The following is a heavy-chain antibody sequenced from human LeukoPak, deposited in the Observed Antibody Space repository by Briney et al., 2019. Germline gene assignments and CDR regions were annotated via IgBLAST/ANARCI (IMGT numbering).Heavy chain of an antibody. CDR3: ARAATYYFDSGVYYYLPLDF. V-gene: IGHV3-21*06. Sequence: KAGGSLRLSCAASGFTFSSYSMTWVRQAPGKGLEWVSSINSGSSYVYYGDSVKGRFIISRDNAKNSLYLQMNTLRAEDTAVYYCARAATYYFDSGVYYYLPLDFWGQGTLVTVSS. CDR1: GFTFSSYS. D-gene: IGHD3-22*01. J-gene: IGHJ4*02. CDR2: INSGSSYV.